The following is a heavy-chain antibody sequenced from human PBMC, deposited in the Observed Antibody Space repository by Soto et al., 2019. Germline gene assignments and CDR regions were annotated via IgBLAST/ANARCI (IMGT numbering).Heavy chain of an antibody. CDR2: ISWNSGSI. CDR3: AKVRMTTALLGLVDFDY. J-gene: IGHJ4*02. D-gene: IGHD4-17*01. V-gene: IGHV3-9*01. Sequence: PGGSLRLSCAASGFTFDDYAMHWVRQAPGKGLEWVSGISWNSGSIGYADSVKGRFTISRDNAKNSLYLQMNSLRAEDTALYYCAKVRMTTALLGLVDFDYWGQGTLVTVSS. CDR1: GFTFDDYA.